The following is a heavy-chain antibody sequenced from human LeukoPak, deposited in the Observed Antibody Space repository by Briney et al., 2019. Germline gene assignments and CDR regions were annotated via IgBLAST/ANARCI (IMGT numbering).Heavy chain of an antibody. J-gene: IGHJ6*02. CDR1: GFTFSDYY. V-gene: IGHV3-11*05. D-gene: IGHD3-9*01. Sequence: KPGGSLRLSCAASGFTFSDYYMSWIRQAPGKGLEWVSYISSSSSYTNYADSVKGRFTISRDNAKNSLYLQMNSLRAEDTAVYYCARDRALRYFDWLSQGLSNYYYGMDVWGQGTTVTVSS. CDR3: ARDRALRYFDWLSQGLSNYYYGMDV. CDR2: ISSSSSYT.